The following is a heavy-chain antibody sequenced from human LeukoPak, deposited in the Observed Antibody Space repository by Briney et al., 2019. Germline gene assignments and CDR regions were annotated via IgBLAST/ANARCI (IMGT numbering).Heavy chain of an antibody. J-gene: IGHJ4*02. CDR2: INHSGST. CDR1: GGSFSGYY. V-gene: IGHV4-34*01. Sequence: SSETLSLTCAVYGGSFSGYYWSWIRQPPGKGLEWIGEINHSGSTNYNPSLKSRVTISVDTSKNQFSLKLSSVTAADTAVYYCARAMVRGVIVFDYWGQGTLVTVSS. D-gene: IGHD3-10*01. CDR3: ARAMVRGVIVFDY.